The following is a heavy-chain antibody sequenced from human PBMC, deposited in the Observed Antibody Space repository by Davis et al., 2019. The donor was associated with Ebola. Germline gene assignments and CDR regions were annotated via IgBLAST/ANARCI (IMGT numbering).Heavy chain of an antibody. Sequence: SVKVSCKASGSSFISSAVNWVRQAPGQRLEWMGRIIPIIGISDYAQNFQGRVVMTADQSTNTAYMELSSLKSEDTAVYYCAISDYSTPSYFFFMHVWGQGTTVTVSS. CDR2: IIPIIGIS. V-gene: IGHV1-69*04. D-gene: IGHD4-11*01. CDR1: GSSFISSA. J-gene: IGHJ6*02. CDR3: AISDYSTPSYFFFMHV.